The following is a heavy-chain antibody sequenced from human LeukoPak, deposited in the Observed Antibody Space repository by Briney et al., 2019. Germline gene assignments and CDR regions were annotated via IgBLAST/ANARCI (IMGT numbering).Heavy chain of an antibody. Sequence: GRSLRLSCEASGFTFSSRGMHWVRQAPGKGPEWVAVIAYDGNDKFYAESVKGRFTISRDNSKNTVHLQMNSLRPEDTAVYYCAKSRDGDAPPFDYWGQGTVVTVSS. J-gene: IGHJ4*02. D-gene: IGHD4-17*01. CDR2: IAYDGNDK. CDR3: AKSRDGDAPPFDY. CDR1: GFTFSSRG. V-gene: IGHV3-30*18.